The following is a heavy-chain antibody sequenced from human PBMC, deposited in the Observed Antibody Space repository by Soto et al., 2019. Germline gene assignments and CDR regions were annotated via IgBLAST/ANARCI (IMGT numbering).Heavy chain of an antibody. Sequence: QVQLVQSGAEVKKPGASVKVSCKASGYTFTNYAMHWVRQDPGQRLEWMGWINVGNGNTKYSQKFQGRVTITRDTSASTAYMELSNLRSEDTAMYYCARISIYCGDYCYFDYWGQGTLVTVSS. V-gene: IGHV1-3*01. CDR3: ARISIYCGDYCYFDY. CDR2: INVGNGNT. D-gene: IGHD4-17*01. CDR1: GYTFTNYA. J-gene: IGHJ4*02.